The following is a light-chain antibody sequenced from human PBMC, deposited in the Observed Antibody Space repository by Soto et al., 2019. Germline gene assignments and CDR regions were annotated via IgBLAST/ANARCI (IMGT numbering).Light chain of an antibody. Sequence: QSALTQPPSASGSPGQSVTISCTGTSSDVGGYNYVSWYQQHQGRAPKLMIYEVSKLPSGVPDRFSGSKSGNTASLTVSGLQTEDEADYYCSSYAGSNNQVFGTGTKLTVL. V-gene: IGLV2-8*01. CDR1: SSDVGGYNY. CDR2: EVS. J-gene: IGLJ1*01. CDR3: SSYAGSNNQV.